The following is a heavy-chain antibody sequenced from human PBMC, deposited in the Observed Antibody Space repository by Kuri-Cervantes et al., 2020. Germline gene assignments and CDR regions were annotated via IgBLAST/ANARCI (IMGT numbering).Heavy chain of an antibody. CDR1: GFTFSNFA. Sequence: GESLKISCAASGFTFSNFAMHWVRQAPGKGLEWVAVISYDGSNKFYSDSVKGRFTISRDNSRNTLYLQMNSLRAEDTAVYYCARDGDGYCSSTSCHDIWGQGTMVTVSS. CDR2: ISYDGSNK. CDR3: ARDGDGYCSSTSCHDI. J-gene: IGHJ3*02. V-gene: IGHV3-30-3*01. D-gene: IGHD2-2*01.